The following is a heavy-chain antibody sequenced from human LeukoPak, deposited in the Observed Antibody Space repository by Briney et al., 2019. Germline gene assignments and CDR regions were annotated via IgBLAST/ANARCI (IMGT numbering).Heavy chain of an antibody. CDR1: GYTFTSYG. D-gene: IGHD4-17*01. CDR3: ANLFVGDYGVDDGDAFDI. V-gene: IGHV1-18*01. J-gene: IGHJ3*02. Sequence: VASVKVSCKASGYTFTSYGISWVRQAPGQGLEWIGWISAYNGNTNYAQKLQGRVTMTTDTSTSTAYMELRSLRSDDTAVYYCANLFVGDYGVDDGDAFDIWGQGTMVTVSS. CDR2: ISAYNGNT.